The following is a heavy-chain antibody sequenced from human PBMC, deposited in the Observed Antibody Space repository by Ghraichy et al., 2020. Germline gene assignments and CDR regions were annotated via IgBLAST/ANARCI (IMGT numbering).Heavy chain of an antibody. CDR1: GFTFSDYY. CDR3: ARDGPQSHYYGPQVGGMDV. CDR2: ISSSSYT. D-gene: IGHD3-10*01. V-gene: IGHV3-11*06. Sequence: GGSLRLSCAASGFTFSDYYMSWIRQAPGKGLEWVSYISSSSYTNYADSVKGRFTISRDNAKNSLYLQMNSLRAEDTAVYYCARDGPQSHYYGPQVGGMDVWGQGTTVTVSS. J-gene: IGHJ6*02.